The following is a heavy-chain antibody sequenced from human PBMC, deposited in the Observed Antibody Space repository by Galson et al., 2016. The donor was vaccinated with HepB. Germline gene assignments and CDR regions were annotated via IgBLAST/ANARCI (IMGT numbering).Heavy chain of an antibody. CDR3: ARLGPKYYFETYMEAFDI. CDR1: GYTFTNYW. D-gene: IGHD3-22*01. V-gene: IGHV5-51*01. CDR2: IYPGDSDT. J-gene: IGHJ3*02. Sequence: QSGAEVKEPGESLKISCKGSGYTFTNYWIGWVRQMPGKRLEWMGIIYPGDSDTRYSPSFQGQVTTTADKSFSTANPQWSSLKASDTAMYYCARLGPKYYFETYMEAFDIWGQGTMVTVSS.